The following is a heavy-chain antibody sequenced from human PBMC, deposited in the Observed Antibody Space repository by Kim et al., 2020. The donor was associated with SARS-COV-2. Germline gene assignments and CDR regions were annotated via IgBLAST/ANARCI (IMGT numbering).Heavy chain of an antibody. CDR3: ARAKRHWLSGVTDY. V-gene: IGHV3-7*05. Sequence: GVSLRLSCAASGFTFSSSAMYWVRQAPGKGLEWVANIKQDGSEKYYVDSVKGRFTISRDNAKNSLYLQMNSLRAEDTAVYYCARAKRHWLSGVTDYWDQG. J-gene: IGHJ4*02. CDR2: IKQDGSEK. CDR1: GFTFSSSA. D-gene: IGHD6-19*01.